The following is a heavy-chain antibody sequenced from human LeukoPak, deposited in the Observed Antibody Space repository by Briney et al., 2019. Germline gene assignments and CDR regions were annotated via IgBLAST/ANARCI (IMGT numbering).Heavy chain of an antibody. CDR3: ARYGAGRRRIAVAGPPFDY. D-gene: IGHD6-19*01. CDR2: IYYSGNT. Sequence: SETLSLTCTVSGGSISSSSYYWGWIRQPPGKGLEWISSIYYSGNTYYSPSLKSRVTISVDTSKNQFSLKLSSVTAADTAVYYCARYGAGRRRIAVAGPPFDYWGQGTLVTVSS. V-gene: IGHV4-39*01. J-gene: IGHJ4*02. CDR1: GGSISSSSYY.